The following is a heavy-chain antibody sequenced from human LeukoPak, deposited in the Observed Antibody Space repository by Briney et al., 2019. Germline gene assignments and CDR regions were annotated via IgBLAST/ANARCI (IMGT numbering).Heavy chain of an antibody. CDR2: IWTTGST. V-gene: IGHV4-4*07. CDR3: ARVRAYANFVGSFDL. Sequence: SETLSLTCTVSGGSISSHYWSWIRHPAGKRLEWLGRIWTTGSTAYNPSYKSRLTMSMDKSNNQFSLKLTSITAADTAAYYCARVRAYANFVGSFDLWGRGALVTVSS. D-gene: IGHD1-26*01. CDR1: GGSISSHY. J-gene: IGHJ2*01.